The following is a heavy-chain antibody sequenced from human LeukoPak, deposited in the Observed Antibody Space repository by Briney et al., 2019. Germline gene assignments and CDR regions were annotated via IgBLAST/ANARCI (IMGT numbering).Heavy chain of an antibody. CDR2: VYSSWST. Sequence: SETLSLTCTVSGASISGHYWIWIRQPPGRGLEWIGYVYSSWSTNYNPSLKSRVTMSVDTSKNQFSLKLSSVTAADTAVYYCARDSSGYNWFDPWGQGTLVTVSS. CDR1: GASISGHY. CDR3: ARDSSGYNWFDP. D-gene: IGHD3-22*01. J-gene: IGHJ5*02. V-gene: IGHV4-59*11.